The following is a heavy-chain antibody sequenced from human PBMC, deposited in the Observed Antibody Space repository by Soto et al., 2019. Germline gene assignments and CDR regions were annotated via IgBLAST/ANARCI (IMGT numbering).Heavy chain of an antibody. V-gene: IGHV3-64*01. J-gene: IGHJ4*02. D-gene: IGHD3-16*01. CDR3: VRDTSFDY. CDR2: ISSNGGIT. CDR1: GFTFSSYG. Sequence: EVQLVESGGGLVQPGGSLRLSCAASGFTFSSYGMHWVRQAPGKGLEYISAISSNGGITYYANSVKGRFTISRDNSKNMMYLQMGSLRAEDMAVYYCVRDTSFDYWGQGTLVTVSS.